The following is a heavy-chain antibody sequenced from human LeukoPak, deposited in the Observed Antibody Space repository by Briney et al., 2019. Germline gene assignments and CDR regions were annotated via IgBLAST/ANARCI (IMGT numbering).Heavy chain of an antibody. D-gene: IGHD1-26*01. CDR1: GYRFTSYW. J-gene: IGHJ4*02. CDR3: ARPVGATQGYFDY. V-gene: IGHV5-51*01. Sequence: GESLEISWKGSGYRFTSYWIGWVRQVPGKGLEGMGIIYPGDSDTRYRPSFQGQVTISADKSISTAYLQWSSLKASDTAMYYCARPVGATQGYFDYWGQGTLVTVSS. CDR2: IYPGDSDT.